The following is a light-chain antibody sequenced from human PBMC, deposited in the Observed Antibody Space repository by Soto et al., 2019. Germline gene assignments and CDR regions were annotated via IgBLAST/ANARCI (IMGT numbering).Light chain of an antibody. CDR3: QQRSNWPSIT. CDR2: AQS. Sequence: EIXLTQSPASLXLSPGERANLXCRASQSVSSYLVWYQQISGQAPRLLISAQSTRATGIQARLTGSGSGKDFTLNISSLEPEDFAVYYCQQRSNWPSITFGQGTRLEIK. V-gene: IGKV3-11*01. CDR1: QSVSSY. J-gene: IGKJ5*01.